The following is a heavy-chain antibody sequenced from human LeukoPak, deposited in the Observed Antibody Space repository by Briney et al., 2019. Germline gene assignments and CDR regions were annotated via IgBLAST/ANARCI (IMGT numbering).Heavy chain of an antibody. D-gene: IGHD3-10*01. J-gene: IGHJ6*02. Sequence: EAGGSLRLSCAASGVTFDDYAMHWVRQAPGKGLEWVSGISWNSGSIGYADSVKGRFTISRDNAKNSLYLQMNSLRAEDTALYYCAKALWFGVQRSGMDVWGQGTTVTVSS. CDR2: ISWNSGSI. CDR3: AKALWFGVQRSGMDV. V-gene: IGHV3-9*01. CDR1: GVTFDDYA.